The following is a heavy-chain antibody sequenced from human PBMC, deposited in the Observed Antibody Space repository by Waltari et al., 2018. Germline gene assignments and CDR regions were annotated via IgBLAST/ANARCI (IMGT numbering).Heavy chain of an antibody. CDR3: ASLRAALLVFDY. CDR1: GGSISSYY. J-gene: IGHJ4*02. V-gene: IGHV4-59*01. D-gene: IGHD6-6*01. CDR2: IYYSGST. Sequence: QVQLQESGPGLVKPSETLSLTCTVSGGSISSYYWSWIRQPPGKGLEWIGYIYYSGSTNYSPTLKSRVTISVDTSKNQFALKLSSVTAADTAVYYCASLRAALLVFDYWGQGTLVTVSS.